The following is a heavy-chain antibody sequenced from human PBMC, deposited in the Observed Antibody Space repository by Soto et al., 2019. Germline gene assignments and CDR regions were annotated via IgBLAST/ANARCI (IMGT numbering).Heavy chain of an antibody. V-gene: IGHV3-73*01. CDR3: TRPSSGYCTNGVCYTSDY. J-gene: IGHJ4*02. CDR1: GFTFSGSA. CDR2: IRSKANSYAT. D-gene: IGHD2-8*01. Sequence: GGSLRLSCAASGFTFSGSAMHWVRQASGKGLEWVGRIRSKANSYATANAASVKGRFTIYRDDSKNTAYLQMNSLKTEETAVYYCTRPSSGYCTNGVCYTSDYWGQGTLVTVSS.